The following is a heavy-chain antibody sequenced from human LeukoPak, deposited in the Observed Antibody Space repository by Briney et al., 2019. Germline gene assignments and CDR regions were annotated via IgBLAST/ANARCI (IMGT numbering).Heavy chain of an antibody. CDR1: GYTFTGYY. D-gene: IGHD6-13*01. CDR2: INPNSGGT. V-gene: IGHV1-2*02. J-gene: IGHJ4*02. Sequence: GASVKVSCKASGYTFTGYYMHWVRQAPGQGLEWMGWINPNSGGTSYAQKFQGRVTMTRDTSISTAYMELSRLRSDDTAVYYCARARAYSSSWYDFDYWGQGTLVTVSS. CDR3: ARARAYSSSWYDFDY.